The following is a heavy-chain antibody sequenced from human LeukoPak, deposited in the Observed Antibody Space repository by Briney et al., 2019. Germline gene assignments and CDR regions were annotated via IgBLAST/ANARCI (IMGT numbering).Heavy chain of an antibody. CDR2: IHYSGST. J-gene: IGHJ4*02. Sequence: SETLSLTCTVSGGSISSYYWSWIRQPPGKGLEWIGYIHYSGSTNYNPSLKSRVTISVDTSKNQFSLKLSSVTAADTAVYYCATTTGTTGWHYWGQGTLVTVSS. D-gene: IGHD1-1*01. CDR3: ATTTGTTGWHY. V-gene: IGHV4-59*08. CDR1: GGSISSYY.